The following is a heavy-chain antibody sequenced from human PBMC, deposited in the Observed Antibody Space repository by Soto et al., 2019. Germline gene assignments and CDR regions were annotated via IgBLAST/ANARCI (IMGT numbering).Heavy chain of an antibody. CDR2: ISGSGGST. D-gene: IGHD2-8*01. J-gene: IGHJ4*02. CDR3: AKDEGYCTNGVCSFDY. Sequence: PGGSLRLSCAASGFTFSSYAMSWVRQAPGKGLEWVSAISGSGGSTYYADSVKGRFTISRDNSKNTLYLQMNSLRAEDTAVYYCAKDEGYCTNGVCSFDYWGQGTLVTVSS. CDR1: GFTFSSYA. V-gene: IGHV3-23*01.